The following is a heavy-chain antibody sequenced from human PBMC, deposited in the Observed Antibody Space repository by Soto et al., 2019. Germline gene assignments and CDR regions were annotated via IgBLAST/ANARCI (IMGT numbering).Heavy chain of an antibody. CDR1: GFSLTTSGVG. CDR2: IYWDDDK. CDR3: AHRVLRTVFGLVTTTAIYFDF. V-gene: IGHV2-5*02. D-gene: IGHD3-3*01. J-gene: IGHJ4*02. Sequence: QITLNESGPTQVKPRQTLTLTCTFSGFSLTTSGVGVGWIRQSPGKAPEWLALIYWDDDKRYSPSLKSRLTIPEDTSTSPVVLTMADLDPADTATYYCAHRVLRTVFGLVTTTAIYFDFWGQGTPVAVSS.